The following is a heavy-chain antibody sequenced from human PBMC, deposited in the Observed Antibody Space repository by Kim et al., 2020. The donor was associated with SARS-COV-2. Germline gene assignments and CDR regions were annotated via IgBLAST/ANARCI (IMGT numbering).Heavy chain of an antibody. D-gene: IGHD5-12*01. V-gene: IGHV3-11*05. CDR2: ISSSSSYT. CDR1: GFTFSDYY. CDR3: ARELRGYSGYDRGDYYYYYGMDV. Sequence: GGSLRLSCAASGFTFSDYYMSWIRQAPGKGLEWVSYISSSSSYTNYADSVKGRFTISRDNAKNSLYLQMNSLRAEDTAVYYCARELRGYSGYDRGDYYYYYGMDVWGQGTTVTVSS. J-gene: IGHJ6*02.